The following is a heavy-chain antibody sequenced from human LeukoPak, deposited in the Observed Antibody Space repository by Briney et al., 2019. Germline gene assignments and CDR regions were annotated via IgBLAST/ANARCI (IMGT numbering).Heavy chain of an antibody. Sequence: GGSLRLSCAASGFTFRSYWMSWVRQAPGKGLEWVANIKEDGSEKYHVESVKGRFTISRDNAKNSLYLQMNNLRAEDTAMYYCARPYSSSWFGAFDIWGRGTMVIVSS. CDR3: ARPYSSSWFGAFDI. CDR1: GFTFRSYW. D-gene: IGHD6-13*01. V-gene: IGHV3-7*03. CDR2: IKEDGSEK. J-gene: IGHJ3*02.